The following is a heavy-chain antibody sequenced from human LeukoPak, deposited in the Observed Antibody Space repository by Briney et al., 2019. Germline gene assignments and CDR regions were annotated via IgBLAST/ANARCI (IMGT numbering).Heavy chain of an antibody. D-gene: IGHD3-22*01. CDR1: GFTFSSYE. CDR3: ARIRGTTYYYESSGFLDY. Sequence: PGGSLRLSCGASGFTFSSYEMTWVRQAPGKGLEWISYIRYDGSTIEYADSVEGRFTISRDNSKNSLFLHLTSLRVEDTAVYYCARIRGTTYYYESSGFLDYWGQGALVTVSS. J-gene: IGHJ4*02. CDR2: IRYDGSTI. V-gene: IGHV3-48*03.